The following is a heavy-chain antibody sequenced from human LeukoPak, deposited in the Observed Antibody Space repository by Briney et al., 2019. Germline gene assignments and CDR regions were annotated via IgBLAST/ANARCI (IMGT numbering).Heavy chain of an antibody. Sequence: GGSLRLSCAASGFTFSSYAMSWVRQAPGKGLEWVSAISGSGGSTNYADSVKGRFTISRDNSKNTLSLQMNSLRAEDTAVYYCAKGPGISYYSGMDVWGKGTRSPSPQ. CDR1: GFTFSSYA. V-gene: IGHV3-23*01. D-gene: IGHD3-10*01. CDR2: ISGSGGST. J-gene: IGHJ6*04. CDR3: AKGPGISYYSGMDV.